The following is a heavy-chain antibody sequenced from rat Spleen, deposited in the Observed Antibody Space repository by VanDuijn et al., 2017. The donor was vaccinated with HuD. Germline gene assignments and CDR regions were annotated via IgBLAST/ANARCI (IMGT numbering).Heavy chain of an antibody. CDR2: MRYNGDT. D-gene: IGHD4-3*01. Sequence: QVQLKESGPGLVQPSQTLSLTCTVSGFSLTSYNVHWVRQPPGKGLEWMGRMRYNGDTSYNSALKSRLSISRDTSKSQVFLKMNSLQTEDTALYFCAREIRGWYFDFWGPGTMVTVSS. CDR1: GFSLTSYN. CDR3: AREIRGWYFDF. J-gene: IGHJ1*01. V-gene: IGHV2-63*01.